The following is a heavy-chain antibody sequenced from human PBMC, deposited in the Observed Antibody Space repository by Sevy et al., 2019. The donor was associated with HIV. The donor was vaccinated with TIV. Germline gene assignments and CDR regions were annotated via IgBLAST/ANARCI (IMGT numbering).Heavy chain of an antibody. D-gene: IGHD2-2*01. J-gene: IGHJ6*02. Sequence: GGSLRLSCAASGFTFSSYAMSWVRQAPGKGLEWVSAISGSGGSTYYADSVKGRFTISRDNSKNTLYLQMNSLRAEDTAVYYCAKGPTLGDCSSTSCSPYYYGMDVWGQGTTVTVSS. CDR1: GFTFSSYA. V-gene: IGHV3-23*01. CDR3: AKGPTLGDCSSTSCSPYYYGMDV. CDR2: ISGSGGST.